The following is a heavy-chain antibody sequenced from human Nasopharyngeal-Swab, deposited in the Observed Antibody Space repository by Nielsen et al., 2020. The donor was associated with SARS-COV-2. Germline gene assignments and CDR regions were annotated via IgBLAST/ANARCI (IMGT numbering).Heavy chain of an antibody. CDR3: AKGRGIVVVPAAGDGMDV. J-gene: IGHJ6*02. Sequence: WIRQPPGKGLEWVSVIYSGGSSTYYADSVKGRFTISRDNSKNTLYPQMNSLRAEDTAVYYCAKGRGIVVVPAAGDGMDVWGQGTTVTVSS. CDR2: IYSGGSST. D-gene: IGHD2-2*01. V-gene: IGHV3-23*03.